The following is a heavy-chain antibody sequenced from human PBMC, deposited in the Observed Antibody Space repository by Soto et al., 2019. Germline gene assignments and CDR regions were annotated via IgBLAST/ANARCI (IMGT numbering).Heavy chain of an antibody. CDR1: GYTFTIYG. CDR3: ARAAVADGYFDY. J-gene: IGHJ4*02. V-gene: IGHV1-18*01. D-gene: IGHD6-19*01. CDR2: ISAYNGNT. Sequence: GASVKVSCKASGYTFTIYGINWVRQAPGQGLEWMGWISAYNGNTNYAQKLQGRVTMTTDTSTSTAYMELRSLRSDDTAVYYCARAAVADGYFDYWGQGTLVTVSS.